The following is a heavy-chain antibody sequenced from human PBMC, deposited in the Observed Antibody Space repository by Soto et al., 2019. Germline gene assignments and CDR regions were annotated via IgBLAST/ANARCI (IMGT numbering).Heavy chain of an antibody. J-gene: IGHJ4*02. CDR2: ISSSSSTI. Sequence: GGSLRLSCAASGFTFSDAWMSWVRQAPGKGLEWVSYISSSSSTIYYADSVKGRFTISRDNAKNSLYLQMNSLRDEDTAVYYWARFPTTVITDIDYWGRETLVTVP. CDR1: GFTFSDAW. CDR3: ARFPTTVITDIDY. V-gene: IGHV3-48*02. D-gene: IGHD4-17*01.